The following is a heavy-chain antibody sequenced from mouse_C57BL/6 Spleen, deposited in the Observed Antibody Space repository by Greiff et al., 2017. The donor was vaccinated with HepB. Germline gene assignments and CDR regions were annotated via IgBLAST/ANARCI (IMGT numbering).Heavy chain of an antibody. CDR3: AKERGRQSYFDY. CDR2: IYPGDGDT. Sequence: QVQLQQSGPELVKPGASVKISCKASGYAFSSSWMNWVKQRPGKGLEWIGRIYPGDGDTNYNGKFKGKATLTADKSSSTAYMQLSSLTSEDSAVYFCAKERGRQSYFDYWGQGTTLTVSS. CDR1: GYAFSSSW. J-gene: IGHJ2*01. V-gene: IGHV1-82*01. D-gene: IGHD6-1*01.